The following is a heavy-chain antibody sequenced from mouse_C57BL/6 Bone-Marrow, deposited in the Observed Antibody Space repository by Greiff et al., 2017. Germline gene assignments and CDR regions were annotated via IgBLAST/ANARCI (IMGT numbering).Heavy chain of an antibody. V-gene: IGHV5-16*01. CDR2: INYDGSST. J-gene: IGHJ3*01. D-gene: IGHD2-4*01. Sequence: EVQRVESEGGLVQPGSSMKLSCTASGFTFSDYYMAWVRQVPEKGLEWVANINYDGSSTYYLDSLKSRFIISRDNAKNILYLQMSSLKSEDTATYYCARDGGGLRPFAYWGQGTLVTVSA. CDR3: ARDGGGLRPFAY. CDR1: GFTFSDYY.